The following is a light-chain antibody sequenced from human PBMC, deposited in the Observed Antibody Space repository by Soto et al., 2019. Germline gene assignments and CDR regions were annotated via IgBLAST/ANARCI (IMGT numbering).Light chain of an antibody. Sequence: DIQMTQSPSTLSASVGDRVTITCRASQSISSWLAWYQQKPGKAPKLLIYKASSLETGVPSRFSGSASGTEFTLIISRLQPDDFASYYRQQYGSSSPWTFGQGTKVETK. J-gene: IGKJ1*01. V-gene: IGKV1-5*03. CDR1: QSISSW. CDR2: KAS. CDR3: QQYGSSSPWT.